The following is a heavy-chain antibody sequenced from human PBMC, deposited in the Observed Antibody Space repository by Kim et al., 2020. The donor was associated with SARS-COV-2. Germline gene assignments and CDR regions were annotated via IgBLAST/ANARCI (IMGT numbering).Heavy chain of an antibody. V-gene: IGHV4-34*01. J-gene: IGHJ6*02. CDR1: GGSFSGYY. CDR2: INHSGST. CDR3: ARWELGDDGMDV. D-gene: IGHD7-27*01. Sequence: SETLSLTCAVYGGSFSGYYWSWIRQPPGKGLEWIGEINHSGSTNYNPSLKSRVTISVDTSKNQFSLKLSSVTAADTAVYYCARWELGDDGMDVWGQGTTVTVSS.